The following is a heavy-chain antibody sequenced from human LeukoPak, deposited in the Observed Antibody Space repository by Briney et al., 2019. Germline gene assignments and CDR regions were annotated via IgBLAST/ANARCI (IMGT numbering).Heavy chain of an antibody. V-gene: IGHV1-46*01. CDR2: INPSGGGT. CDR1: GYTFTSYY. D-gene: IGHD2-2*01. Sequence: GASVKVSCKASGYTFTSYYIHWVRQAPGQGLEWMGIINPSGGGTSYARKFQGRVTMTRDTSTSTVYMELSSLRSEDTAVYYCARGRREKSSTSCFDYWGQGTLVTVSS. J-gene: IGHJ4*02. CDR3: ARGRREKSSTSCFDY.